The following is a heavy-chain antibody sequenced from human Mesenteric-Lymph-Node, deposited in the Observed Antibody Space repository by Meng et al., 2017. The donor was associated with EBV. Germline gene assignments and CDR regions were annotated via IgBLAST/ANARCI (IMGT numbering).Heavy chain of an antibody. V-gene: IGHV1-18*01. D-gene: IGHD6-13*01. J-gene: IGHJ5*02. CDR3: ARDDYSSSWYWFDP. CDR2: ISAYNGNT. Sequence: QFHLVQSGAEVKKPGASVKVSCKASGYTFTSYGITWVRQAPGQGLEWMGWISAYNGNTNYAQKLQGRVTMTTDTSTSTAYMELRSLRSDDTAVYYCARDDYSSSWYWFDPWGQGTLVTVSS. CDR1: GYTFTSYG.